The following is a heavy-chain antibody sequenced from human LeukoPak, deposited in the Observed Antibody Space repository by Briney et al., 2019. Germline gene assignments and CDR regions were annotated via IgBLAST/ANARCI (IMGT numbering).Heavy chain of an antibody. CDR2: IYYSGST. J-gene: IGHJ3*02. CDR3: ARHGRWELLMSAFDI. Sequence: SETLSLTCTVSGGSISSYYWSWIRQPPGKGLEWIGYIYYSGSTNSNPSLKSRVTISVDTSKNQFSLKLSSVTAADTAVYYCARHGRWELLMSAFDIWGQGTMVTVSS. D-gene: IGHD1-26*01. CDR1: GGSISSYY. V-gene: IGHV4-59*08.